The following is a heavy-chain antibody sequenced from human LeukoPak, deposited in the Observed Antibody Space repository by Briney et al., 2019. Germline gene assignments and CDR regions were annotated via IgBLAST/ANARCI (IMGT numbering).Heavy chain of an antibody. V-gene: IGHV1-2*02. CDR2: INPNIGGT. Sequence: GASVKVSCKASGYTFTGYYIHWVRQAPGQGLEWMGWINPNIGGTNYAQKFQGRVTMTRDMSISTAYMELSRLTSDDTAVYYCARVNPDYYDKSGNLRNSFYFDYWGQGTLVTVSS. CDR1: GYTFTGYY. J-gene: IGHJ4*02. CDR3: ARVNPDYYDKSGNLRNSFYFDY. D-gene: IGHD3-22*01.